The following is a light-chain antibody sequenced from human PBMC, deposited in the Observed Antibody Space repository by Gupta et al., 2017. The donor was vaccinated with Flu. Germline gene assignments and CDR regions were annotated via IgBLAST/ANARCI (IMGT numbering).Light chain of an antibody. J-gene: IGKJ1*01. V-gene: IGKV1-5*03. Sequence: GDRVTIACRASQGISSWLAWYQQKPVKAPQLLIFKSSNLQNGVPSRFSGGGSGTDFTLTINSLQPDDSATYFCQQYNDFSLTFGQGTKVEIK. CDR2: KSS. CDR1: QGISSW. CDR3: QQYNDFSLT.